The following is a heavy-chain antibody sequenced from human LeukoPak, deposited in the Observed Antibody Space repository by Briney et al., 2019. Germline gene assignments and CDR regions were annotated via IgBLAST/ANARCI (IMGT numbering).Heavy chain of an antibody. V-gene: IGHV3-7*01. Sequence: GGSLRLSCAASGFTFSSYWMSWVRQAPGKGLEWVANIKQDGSEKYYVDSVKGRFTISRDNAKNSLYLQMNGLRAEDTAVYYCARDRGAYYYDSSGYYWGQGTLVTVSS. CDR1: GFTFSSYW. J-gene: IGHJ4*02. CDR2: IKQDGSEK. CDR3: ARDRGAYYYDSSGYY. D-gene: IGHD3-22*01.